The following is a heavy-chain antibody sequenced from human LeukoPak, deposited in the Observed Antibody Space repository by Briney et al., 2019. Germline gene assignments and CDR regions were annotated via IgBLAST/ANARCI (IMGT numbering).Heavy chain of an antibody. CDR1: GGTFSSYA. CDR3: ARGREITMIATRYYFDY. CDR2: IIPVFGAA. J-gene: IGHJ4*02. V-gene: IGHV1-69*13. D-gene: IGHD3-22*01. Sequence: ASVKVSCKASGGTFSSYAISWVRQAPGQGLEWVGGIIPVFGAANYAPRFQGRVTITADESTSTAYMDLYSLRSEDTAVYYCARGREITMIATRYYFDYWGQETLVTVSS.